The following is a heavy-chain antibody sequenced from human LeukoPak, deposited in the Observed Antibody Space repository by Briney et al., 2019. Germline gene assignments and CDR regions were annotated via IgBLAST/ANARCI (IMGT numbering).Heavy chain of an antibody. CDR3: ARVSGSGSYHYYYYMDV. CDR1: GYTFTGYY. D-gene: IGHD3-10*01. Sequence: ASVKVSCKASGYTFTGYYMHWVRQAPGQGLEWMGWINPNSGGTNYAQKFQGRVTMTRDTSISTAYMELSRLRSDDTTVYYCARVSGSGSYHYYYYMDVWGKGTTVTVSS. V-gene: IGHV1-2*02. CDR2: INPNSGGT. J-gene: IGHJ6*03.